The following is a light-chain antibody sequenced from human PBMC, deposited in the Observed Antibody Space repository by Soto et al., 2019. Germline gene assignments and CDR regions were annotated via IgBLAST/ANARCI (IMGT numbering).Light chain of an antibody. Sequence: DIQMTQSPSSLSASVGDRVTITRRASPSISSYLNWYQQKPGKAPKLLICAASSLQSGVPSRFSGSGSGTDFTLTISSLQPEDFATYLCQQTSSMPVTCGQGTRLEIK. CDR2: AAS. J-gene: IGKJ5*01. CDR1: PSISSY. V-gene: IGKV1-39*01. CDR3: QQTSSMPVT.